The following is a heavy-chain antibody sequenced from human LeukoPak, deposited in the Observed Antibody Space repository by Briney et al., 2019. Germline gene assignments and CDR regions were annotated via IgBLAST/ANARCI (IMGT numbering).Heavy chain of an antibody. CDR2: INHSGST. CDR1: GGSFSGYY. Sequence: SETLSLTCAVYGGSFSGYYWSWIHQPPGKGLEWIGEINHSGSTNYNPSLKSRVTISVDTSKNQFALKLSSVTAADTAVYYCARAGVGFDYWGQGTLVTVSS. D-gene: IGHD1-14*01. V-gene: IGHV4-34*01. CDR3: ARAGVGFDY. J-gene: IGHJ4*02.